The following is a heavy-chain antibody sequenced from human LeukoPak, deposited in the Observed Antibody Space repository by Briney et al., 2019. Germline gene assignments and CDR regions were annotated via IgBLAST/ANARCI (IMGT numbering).Heavy chain of an antibody. J-gene: IGHJ4*02. V-gene: IGHV3-23*01. CDR2: ISTSGDNT. Sequence: GGSLRLSCAASGFTFSSYAISWVRQAPGEGLEWFSAISTSGDNTYHADSVKGRFTISRDNSKNTLYLQMNSLRAEDTAVYYCAKVIVSMVRGNFDYWGQGTLVTVSS. CDR3: AKVIVSMVRGNFDY. CDR1: GFTFSSYA. D-gene: IGHD3-10*01.